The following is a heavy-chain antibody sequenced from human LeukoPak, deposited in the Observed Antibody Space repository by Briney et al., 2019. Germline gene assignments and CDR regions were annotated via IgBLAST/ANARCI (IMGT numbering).Heavy chain of an antibody. D-gene: IGHD3-22*01. J-gene: IGHJ4*02. V-gene: IGHV1-69*05. CDR2: IIPIFGTA. Sequence: ASVKVSCKASGGTFSCYAISWVRQAPGQGLEWMGRIIPIFGTANYAQKFQGRVTITTDESTSTAYMELSSLRSEDTAVYYCARAGDYYDSSGYSDYWGQGTLVTVSS. CDR3: ARAGDYYDSSGYSDY. CDR1: GGTFSCYA.